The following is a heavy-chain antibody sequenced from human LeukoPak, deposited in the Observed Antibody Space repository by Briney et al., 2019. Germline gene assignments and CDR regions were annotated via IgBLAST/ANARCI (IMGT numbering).Heavy chain of an antibody. V-gene: IGHV3-30*02. CDR3: ANLDGTPGYSSSGYPPEVQYYYYYMDV. Sequence: GGSLRLSCAASGFTFNSYGMHWVRQAPGKGLEWVAFIRYDGSNKYYADSVKGRFTISRDNSKNTLYLQMNSLRAEDTAVYYCANLDGTPGYSSSGYPPEVQYYYYYMDVWGKGTTVTVSS. CDR1: GFTFNSYG. CDR2: IRYDGSNK. J-gene: IGHJ6*03. D-gene: IGHD6-13*01.